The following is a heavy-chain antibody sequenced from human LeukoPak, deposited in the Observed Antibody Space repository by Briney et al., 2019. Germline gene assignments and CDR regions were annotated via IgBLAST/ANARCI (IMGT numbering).Heavy chain of an antibody. J-gene: IGHJ4*02. V-gene: IGHV4-31*03. CDR2: IYYSGST. D-gene: IGHD3-22*01. Sequence: SQTLSLTCTVSGGSISSGGYYWSWIRQHPGKGLEWIGYIYYSGSTYYNPSLKSRVTISVDTSKNQFSLKLSSVTAADTAVYYCARSCPDYYDSSGYRPLDYWGQGTLVTVSS. CDR1: GGSISSGGYY. CDR3: ARSCPDYYDSSGYRPLDY.